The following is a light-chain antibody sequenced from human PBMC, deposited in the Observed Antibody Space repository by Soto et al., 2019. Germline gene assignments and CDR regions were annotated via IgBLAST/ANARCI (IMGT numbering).Light chain of an antibody. CDR2: GTS. J-gene: IGKJ5*01. Sequence: ETVLTQSPGPLSLSPGERATLSCRASQSVSSSSLAWYQQRPGQAPRLLIYGTSSRATGIPDRFSGSGSGTDFTLTISRLEPEDFAVYFCQRYGSSPLITFG. V-gene: IGKV3-20*01. CDR3: QRYGSSPLIT. CDR1: QSVSSSS.